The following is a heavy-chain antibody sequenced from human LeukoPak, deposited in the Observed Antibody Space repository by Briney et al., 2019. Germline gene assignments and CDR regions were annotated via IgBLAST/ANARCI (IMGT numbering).Heavy chain of an antibody. V-gene: IGHV3-9*01. CDR2: INWNSGNI. J-gene: IGHJ4*02. CDR1: GFTFDNYA. CDR3: AKDYSSGFYYYFDY. Sequence: GRSLRLSCAPSGFTFDNYAMHWVRQAPGKGLEWVSGINWNSGNIGYADSVKGRFTISRDNAKNSLYLQVSSLRPEDTALYYCAKDYSSGFYYYFDYWGQGTLVTVSS. D-gene: IGHD6-19*01.